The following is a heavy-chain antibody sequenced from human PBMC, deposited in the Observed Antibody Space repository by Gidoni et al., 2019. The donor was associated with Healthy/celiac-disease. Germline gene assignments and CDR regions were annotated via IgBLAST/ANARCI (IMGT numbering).Heavy chain of an antibody. CDR2: IYYSGST. D-gene: IGHD3-22*01. CDR3: ARGERDSSGYFFDY. CDR1: GRSISSSSYY. J-gene: IGHJ4*02. Sequence: QLQLQESGPGLVKPSETLSLTCTVAGRSISSSSYYGGWFRQPPGKGLEWIGSIYYSGSTYYNPSLKSRVTISVDTSKNQFSLKLSSVTAADTAVYYCARGERDSSGYFFDYWGQGTLVTVSS. V-gene: IGHV4-39*01.